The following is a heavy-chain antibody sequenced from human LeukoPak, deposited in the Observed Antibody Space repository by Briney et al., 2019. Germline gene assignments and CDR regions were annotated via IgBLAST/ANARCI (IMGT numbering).Heavy chain of an antibody. CDR2: INHSGST. J-gene: IGHJ6*02. D-gene: IGHD3-10*01. CDR1: GGSFSGYY. V-gene: IGHV4-34*01. Sequence: SETLSLTCAVYGGSFSGYYWSWIRQPPGKGLEWIGEINHSGSTNYNPSLKSRVTISVDTSKNQFSLKLSSVTAADTAVYYRARESGSWYYYYGMDVWGQGTTVTVSS. CDR3: ARESGSWYYYYGMDV.